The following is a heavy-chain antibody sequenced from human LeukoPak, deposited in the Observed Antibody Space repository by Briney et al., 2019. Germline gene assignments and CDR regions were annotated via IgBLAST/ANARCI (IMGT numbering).Heavy chain of an antibody. D-gene: IGHD6-19*01. V-gene: IGHV5-51*01. Sequence: GESLKISCKGSGYSLTSYWIGWVRQMPGKGLEWMGIIYPGDSDTRYSPSFQGQVTISADKSISTAYLQWSSLEASDIAMYYCARLSRSSGWYGAEDYWGQGTLVTVSS. J-gene: IGHJ4*02. CDR3: ARLSRSSGWYGAEDY. CDR1: GYSLTSYW. CDR2: IYPGDSDT.